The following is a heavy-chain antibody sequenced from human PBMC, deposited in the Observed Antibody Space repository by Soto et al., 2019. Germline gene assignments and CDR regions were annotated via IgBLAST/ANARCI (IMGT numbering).Heavy chain of an antibody. V-gene: IGHV1-18*01. J-gene: IGHJ6*02. D-gene: IGHD3-16*01. Sequence: QVQLVQSGDEVRKPGSSVKVSCKASGYIFVNYGIAWVRQAPGQGLEWMGWISPYSGNTHYASKVQGRLTMTTDTSTSTAYMDLGSLXSDXXXVYYXXMXXXYVXXTPQDVWGQGTTVTVSS. CDR3: XMXXXYVXXTPQDV. CDR1: GYIFVNYG. CDR2: ISPYSGNT.